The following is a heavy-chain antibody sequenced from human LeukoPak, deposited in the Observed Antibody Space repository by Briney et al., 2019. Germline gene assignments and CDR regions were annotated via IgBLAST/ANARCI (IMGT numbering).Heavy chain of an antibody. V-gene: IGHV1-69*05. D-gene: IGHD3-10*01. J-gene: IGHJ4*02. CDR3: ARAGGIRFGELMGFDY. CDR2: IIPIFGTA. CDR1: GGTFSSYA. Sequence: SVKVSCKASGGTFSSYAISWVRQAPGQGLEWIGGIIPIFGTANYAQKFQGRVTITTDESTSTAYMELSSLRSEDTAVYYCARAGGIRFGELMGFDYWGQGTLVTVSS.